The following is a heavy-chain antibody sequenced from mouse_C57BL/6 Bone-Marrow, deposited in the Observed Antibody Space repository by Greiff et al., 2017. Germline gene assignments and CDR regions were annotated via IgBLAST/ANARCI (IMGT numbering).Heavy chain of an antibody. D-gene: IGHD2-3*01. CDR3: ARSGYDGYPWFAY. CDR1: GYAFSSSW. Sequence: QVQLQQSGPELVKPGASVKISCKASGYAFSSSWMNWVKQRPGTGLEWIGRIYPGDGDTNYNGKFKGKATLTADKSSSTAYMQLSSLTSEDSAVYFCARSGYDGYPWFAYWGQGTLVTVSA. V-gene: IGHV1-82*01. J-gene: IGHJ3*01. CDR2: IYPGDGDT.